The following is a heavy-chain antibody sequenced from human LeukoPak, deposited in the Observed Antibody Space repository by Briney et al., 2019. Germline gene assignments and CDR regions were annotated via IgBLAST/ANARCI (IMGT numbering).Heavy chain of an antibody. J-gene: IGHJ6*03. CDR1: GLSFSSYR. Sequence: GQSLTLSCAASGLSFSSYRTRWVRHAPEGRLEWISHITGNSTASSADSVKGRVTISRDNAQKTLYLQMNTLRPEDTAVYYCARDQYYDFWRNHYRPAMEVWGGEPTVAV. D-gene: IGHD3/OR15-3a*01. V-gene: IGHV3-48*04. CDR2: ITGNSTA. CDR3: ARDQYYDFWRNHYRPAMEV.